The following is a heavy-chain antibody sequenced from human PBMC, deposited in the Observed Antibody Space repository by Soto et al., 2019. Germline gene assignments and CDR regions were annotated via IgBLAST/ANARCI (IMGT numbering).Heavy chain of an antibody. CDR3: ARDPELRGYFDY. D-gene: IGHD1-26*01. V-gene: IGHV4-59*12. CDR2: IHYSGST. CDR1: GDSISSYY. Sequence: PSETLSLTCTVSGDSISSYYWSWIRQPPGKGLEWIGYIHYSGSTNYNPSLKSRVTISVDTSKNQFSLRLSSVTAADTAVYYCARDPELRGYFDYWGQGTLVTVAS. J-gene: IGHJ4*02.